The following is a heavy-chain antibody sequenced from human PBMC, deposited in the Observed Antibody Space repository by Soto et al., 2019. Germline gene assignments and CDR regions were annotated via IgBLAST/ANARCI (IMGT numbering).Heavy chain of an antibody. V-gene: IGHV4-34*01. CDR3: ARGWATVKNYYYYGMDV. CDR1: GGSFSGHY. D-gene: IGHD4-4*01. Sequence: SETLSLTCAVYGGSFSGHYWSWIRQPPGKGVEWIGEIKHSGSTNYNPSLKSRVTISVDTSKNQFSLKLSSVTAADTAVYYCARGWATVKNYYYYGMDVWGQGTTVTVSS. J-gene: IGHJ6*02. CDR2: IKHSGST.